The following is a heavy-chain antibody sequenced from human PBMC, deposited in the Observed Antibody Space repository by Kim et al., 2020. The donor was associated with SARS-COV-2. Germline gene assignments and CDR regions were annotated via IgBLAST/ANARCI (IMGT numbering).Heavy chain of an antibody. CDR3: ARPKWFGEFNDAFDI. V-gene: IGHV1-69*13. CDR1: GGTFSSYA. J-gene: IGHJ3*02. D-gene: IGHD3-10*01. Sequence: SVKVSCKASGGTFSSYAISWVRQAPGQGLEWMGGIIPIFGTANYAQKFQGRVTITADESTSTAYMELSSLRSEDTAVYYCARPKWFGEFNDAFDIWGQGTMVTVSS. CDR2: IIPIFGTA.